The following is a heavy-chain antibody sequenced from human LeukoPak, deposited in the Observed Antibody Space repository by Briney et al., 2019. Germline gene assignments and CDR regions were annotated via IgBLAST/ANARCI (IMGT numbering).Heavy chain of an antibody. CDR1: GDSISGYY. J-gene: IGHJ4*02. D-gene: IGHD2-15*01. CDR3: ARDFCSGGSCYSYFHY. CDR2: IYSSGGT. Sequence: TSETLSLTCSVSGDSISGYYWSWIRQPPGKGLEWIGYIYSSGGTNYNPSLKSRVTISLDTSKNQFSLRLSSVTAADTAVYYCARDFCSGGSCYSYFHYWGQGTLVTVSS. V-gene: IGHV4-59*01.